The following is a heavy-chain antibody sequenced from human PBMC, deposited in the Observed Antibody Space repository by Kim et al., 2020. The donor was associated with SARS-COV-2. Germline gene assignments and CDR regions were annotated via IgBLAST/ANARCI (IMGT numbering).Heavy chain of an antibody. Sequence: SQTLSLTCAITGDSVTNTNTAWNWIRQSPSRGLEWLGRTYFRSQWKSDYAPSVTGRMTITSDASKNRFSLYLNSVTPEDTAVYFCARGYAFNIWGQGTMVTVSS. J-gene: IGHJ3*02. D-gene: IGHD3-10*01. CDR3: ARGYAFNI. V-gene: IGHV6-1*01. CDR1: GDSVTNTNTA. CDR2: TYFRSQWKS.